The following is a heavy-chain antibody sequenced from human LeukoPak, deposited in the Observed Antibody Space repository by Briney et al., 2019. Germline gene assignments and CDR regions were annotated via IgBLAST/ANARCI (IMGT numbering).Heavy chain of an antibody. CDR3: ARGPRGGSGSYCTYYYYMDV. CDR1: GGSFSGYY. J-gene: IGHJ6*03. D-gene: IGHD3-10*01. Sequence: PSETLSLTCAVYGGSFSGYYWSWIRRPPGKGLEWIGEINHSGSTNYNPSLKSRVTISVDTSKNQFSLKLSSVTAADTAVYYCARGPRGGSGSYCTYYYYMDVWGKGTTVTVSS. V-gene: IGHV4-34*01. CDR2: INHSGST.